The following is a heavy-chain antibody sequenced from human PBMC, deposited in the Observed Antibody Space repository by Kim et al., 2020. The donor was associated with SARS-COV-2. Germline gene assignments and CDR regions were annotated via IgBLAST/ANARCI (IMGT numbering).Heavy chain of an antibody. J-gene: IGHJ3*02. CDR2: T. V-gene: IGHV3-23*01. CDR3: AKGQESGTFDI. D-gene: IGHD5-12*01. Sequence: TYYADSVKGQFTISRDNGKNTLYLQMNRLRVEDTAVYYCAKGQESGTFDIWGQGTMVTVSS.